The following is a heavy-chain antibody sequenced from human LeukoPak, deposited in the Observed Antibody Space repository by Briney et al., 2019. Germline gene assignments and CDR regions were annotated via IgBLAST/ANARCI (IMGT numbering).Heavy chain of an antibody. CDR1: GFTFSSYS. J-gene: IGHJ4*02. CDR3: ARDIVVVPAASYDY. Sequence: PGGSLRLSCAASGFTFSSYSMNWVRQAPGKGLEWVSAISGSGGSTYYADSVKGGFTISRDNSKNTLYLQMNSLRAEDTAVYYCARDIVVVPAASYDYWGQGTLVTVSS. CDR2: ISGSGGST. D-gene: IGHD2-2*01. V-gene: IGHV3-23*01.